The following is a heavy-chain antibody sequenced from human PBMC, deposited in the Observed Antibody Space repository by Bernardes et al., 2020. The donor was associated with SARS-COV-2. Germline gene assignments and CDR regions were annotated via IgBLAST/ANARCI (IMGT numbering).Heavy chain of an antibody. CDR3: ARPVYSTSWSFDY. CDR2: IKQDGTEK. V-gene: IGHV3-7*03. CDR1: GFTLSNFW. Sequence: GGSLRLSCEASGFTLSNFWMGWVRQAPGKGLQWVTSIKQDGTEKYYVASVRGRFTISRDNAKNSLYLQMNSLRAEDTAVYYCARPVYSTSWSFDYWGRGTQVTVSS. J-gene: IGHJ4*02. D-gene: IGHD2-2*01.